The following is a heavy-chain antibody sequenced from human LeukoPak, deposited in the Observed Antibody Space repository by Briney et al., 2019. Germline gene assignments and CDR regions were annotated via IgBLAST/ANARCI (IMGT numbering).Heavy chain of an antibody. D-gene: IGHD1-26*01. Sequence: PGGSLRLSCAASGFTFSSYGIHWVRRAPGKGLEWVAVISYDGSTIYYADSVKGRFTISRDNSKDTVYLQMNSLRGDDTAVYYCAKGVGSTGSYFDYWGQGTLVTVSS. V-gene: IGHV3-30*18. CDR2: ISYDGSTI. CDR3: AKGVGSTGSYFDY. J-gene: IGHJ4*02. CDR1: GFTFSSYG.